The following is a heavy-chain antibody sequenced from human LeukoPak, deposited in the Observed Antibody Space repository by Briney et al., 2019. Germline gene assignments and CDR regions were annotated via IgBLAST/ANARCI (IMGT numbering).Heavy chain of an antibody. CDR3: ASVGATTHHYYGMDV. CDR2: ISYDGSNK. CDR1: GFTFSSYA. Sequence: GRSLRLSCAASGFTFSSYAMHWVRQAPGKGLEWVAVISYDGSNKYYADSVKGRFTISRDNSKNTLYLQMNSLRAEDTAVYYCASVGATTHHYYGMDVWGQGTTVTVSS. V-gene: IGHV3-30-3*01. J-gene: IGHJ6*02. D-gene: IGHD1-26*01.